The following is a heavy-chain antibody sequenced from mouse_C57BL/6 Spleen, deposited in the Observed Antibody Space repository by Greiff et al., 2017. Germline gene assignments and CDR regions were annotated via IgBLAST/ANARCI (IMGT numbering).Heavy chain of an antibody. CDR3: ARATTVVATDYFGC. Sequence: QVQLQQSGAELMKPGASVKLSCKATGYTFTGYWIEWVKQRPGHGLEWIGEILPGSGSTNYNEKFKGKATFTADTSSNTAYMQLSSLTTEDSAIYCCARATTVVATDYFGCRGQGTTLTVS. CDR1: GYTFTGYW. D-gene: IGHD1-1*01. V-gene: IGHV1-9*01. J-gene: IGHJ2*01. CDR2: ILPGSGST.